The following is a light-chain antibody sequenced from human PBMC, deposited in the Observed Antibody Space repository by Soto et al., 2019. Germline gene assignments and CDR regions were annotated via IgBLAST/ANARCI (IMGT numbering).Light chain of an antibody. CDR2: SNN. J-gene: IGLJ2*01. CDR3: AAWDDSLNGVV. V-gene: IGLV1-44*01. Sequence: QSVLTQPPSASGTTGQRVTISCSGSSFNIGSNAVNWYQQLPGTAPKLLIYSNNQRPSGVPDRFSGSKSGTSASLAISGLQSEDEADYYCAAWDDSLNGVVFGGGTKVTV. CDR1: SFNIGSNA.